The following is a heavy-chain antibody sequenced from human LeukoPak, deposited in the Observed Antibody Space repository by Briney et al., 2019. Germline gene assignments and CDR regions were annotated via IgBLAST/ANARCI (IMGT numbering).Heavy chain of an antibody. V-gene: IGHV4-59*08. J-gene: IGHJ1*01. Sequence: SETLSLTCTVSGGSISSYYWSWIRQPPGKGLEWIGYFYYSGSTNYNPSLKSRVTISVDTSKNQFSLKLSSVTAADTAVYYCARLEDYYHSSGYCVAEYFQHWGPGTLVTVSS. CDR1: GGSISSYY. CDR3: ARLEDYYHSSGYCVAEYFQH. CDR2: FYYSGST. D-gene: IGHD3-22*01.